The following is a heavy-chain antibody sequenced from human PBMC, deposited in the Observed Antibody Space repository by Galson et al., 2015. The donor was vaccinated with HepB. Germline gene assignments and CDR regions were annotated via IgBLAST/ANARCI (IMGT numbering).Heavy chain of an antibody. V-gene: IGHV3-49*03. J-gene: IGHJ4*02. D-gene: IGHD2-2*01. Sequence: SLRLSCAASGFTFGDYAMTWFRHAPVKGLGWVSFIRSTANGGTTVYAPSVKDKFTISRDDSKSIAYLQMNNLKTEDTALYYCSCAYCSSTICGPPFWGQGTLVTVAS. CDR3: SCAYCSSTICGPPF. CDR1: GFTFGDYA. CDR2: IRSTANGGTT.